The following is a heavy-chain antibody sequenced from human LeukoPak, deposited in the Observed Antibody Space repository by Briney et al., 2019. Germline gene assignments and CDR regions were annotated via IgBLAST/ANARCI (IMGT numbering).Heavy chain of an antibody. CDR3: ARGGYEQCVDY. D-gene: IGHD5-12*01. CDR1: GFTFSSYW. V-gene: IGHV3-7*01. CDR2: IKQDGSEK. Sequence: GGSLRLSCAAPGFTFSSYWMSWVRQAPGKGLEWVANIKQDGSEKYYVDSVKGRFTISRDNAKNSLYLQMNSLRAEDTAVYYCARGGYEQCVDYWGQGTLVTVSS. J-gene: IGHJ4*02.